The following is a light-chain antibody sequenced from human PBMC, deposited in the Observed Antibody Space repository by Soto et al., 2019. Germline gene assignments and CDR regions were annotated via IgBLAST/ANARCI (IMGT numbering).Light chain of an antibody. CDR2: WAS. CDR1: QSLLYSSDNRNN. Sequence: DIVMTQSPDSLAVSLGERATINCKSSQSLLYSSDNRNNLTWYQQKPGQPPKLLISWASTRESGVPDRFSGSGSVTDFTLTISSLQAEDVAVYYCHQHYSSPYTFGQGTKLEIK. V-gene: IGKV4-1*01. J-gene: IGKJ2*01. CDR3: HQHYSSPYT.